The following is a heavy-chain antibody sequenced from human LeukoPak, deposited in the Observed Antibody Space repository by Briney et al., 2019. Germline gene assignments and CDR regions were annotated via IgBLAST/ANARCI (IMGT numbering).Heavy chain of an antibody. V-gene: IGHV4-38-2*01. CDR1: GYSISSGYY. Sequence: PSETLSLTCAVSGYSISSGYYWGWIRQPPGKGLEGIGSIYHSGSTYYNPSLKSRVTISVDTSKNQFSLKLSSVTAADTAVYYCARLGGSYINAFDIWGQGTMVTVSS. CDR2: IYHSGST. D-gene: IGHD1-26*01. CDR3: ARLGGSYINAFDI. J-gene: IGHJ3*02.